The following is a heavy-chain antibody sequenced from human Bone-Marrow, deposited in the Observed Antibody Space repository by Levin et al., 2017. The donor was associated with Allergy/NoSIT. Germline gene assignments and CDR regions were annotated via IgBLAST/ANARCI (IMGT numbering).Heavy chain of an antibody. CDR3: TVSISGALNKY. Sequence: PSGGSLRLSCAASGFASSDHYMDWVRQAPGKGLEWIGRSKNRPLNFATEYAASAKGRLIISRDDSHNSLFLQINSVRAEDTAVYYCTVSISGALNKYWGQGTLVTVSS. V-gene: IGHV3-72*01. CDR2: SKNRPLNFAT. J-gene: IGHJ4*02. D-gene: IGHD3-3*01. CDR1: GFASSDHY.